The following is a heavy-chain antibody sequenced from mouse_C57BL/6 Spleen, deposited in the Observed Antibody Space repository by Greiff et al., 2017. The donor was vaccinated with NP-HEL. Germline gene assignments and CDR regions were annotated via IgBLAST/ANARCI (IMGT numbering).Heavy chain of an antibody. Sequence: VQLQQSGAELVRPGASVTLSCKASGYTFTDYEMHWVKQTPVHGLEWIGAIDPETGGTAYNQKFKGKAILTADKSSSTASMELRRLTSEDSAGYYCTGCYDYGWYFDVWGTGTTVTVSS. V-gene: IGHV1-15*01. CDR3: TGCYDYGWYFDV. D-gene: IGHD2-4*01. CDR1: GYTFTDYE. CDR2: IDPETGGT. J-gene: IGHJ1*03.